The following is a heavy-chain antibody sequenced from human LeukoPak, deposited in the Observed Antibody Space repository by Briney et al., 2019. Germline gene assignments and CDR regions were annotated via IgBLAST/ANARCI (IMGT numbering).Heavy chain of an antibody. CDR2: INPSGGRT. CDR1: GYTFTSYY. V-gene: IGHV1-46*01. J-gene: IGHJ6*03. CDR3: ARSSGRSPNRNYMDV. Sequence: GASVKVSCKASGYTFTSYYMHWVRQAPGQGLEWMGVINPSGGRTSYAQKFQGRVTMTRDTSTSTVYIELSTLRPEDTALYNCARSSGRSPNRNYMDVWGKGTTGTTSS. D-gene: IGHD1-14*01.